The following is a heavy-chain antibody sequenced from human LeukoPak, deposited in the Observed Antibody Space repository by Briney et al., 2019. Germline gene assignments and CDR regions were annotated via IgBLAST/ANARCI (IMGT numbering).Heavy chain of an antibody. J-gene: IGHJ4*02. CDR1: GFTFSSYS. V-gene: IGHV3-21*01. CDR3: ASSPTSSGWSETDY. D-gene: IGHD6-19*01. CDR2: ISSSSSYI. Sequence: GGSLRLSCAASGFTFSSYSMNWVRQAPGKGLEWVSSISSSSSYIYYADSVKGRLTISRDNAKNSLYLQMNSLRAEDTAVYYCASSPTSSGWSETDYWGQGTLVSVSS.